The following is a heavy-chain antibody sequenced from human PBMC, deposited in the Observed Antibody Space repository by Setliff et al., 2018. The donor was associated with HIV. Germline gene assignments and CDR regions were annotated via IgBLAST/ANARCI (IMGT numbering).Heavy chain of an antibody. CDR2: VYYTGTS. D-gene: IGHD2-2*01. V-gene: IGHV4-31*03. J-gene: IGHJ1*01. Sequence: TLSLTCTVSGVSVSSGGYYWSWIRQHPGEGLEWIGYVYYTGTSYSNPSLKSRITISVDTSKNHFSLKLGFVTAADTAVYYCARGESTTWDLAEYFQHWGHGTLVTSPQ. CDR1: GVSVSSGGYY. CDR3: ARGESTTWDLAEYFQH.